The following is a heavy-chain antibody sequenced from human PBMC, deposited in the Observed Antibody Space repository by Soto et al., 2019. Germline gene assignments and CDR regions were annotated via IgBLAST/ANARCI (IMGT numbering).Heavy chain of an antibody. J-gene: IGHJ6*01. CDR2: MNPNSGNT. CDR1: GYTSTSYD. D-gene: IGHD6-19*01. CDR3: ARGEYSSGTSYYYNGMEL. Sequence: ASVKVSCKASGYTSTSYDINWVRQATGQGLEWMGWMNPNSGNTGYAQKFQGRVTMTRNTSISTAYMELSSLRSEDTAVYYCARGEYSSGTSYYYNGMELWGQGTMFTVSS. V-gene: IGHV1-8*01.